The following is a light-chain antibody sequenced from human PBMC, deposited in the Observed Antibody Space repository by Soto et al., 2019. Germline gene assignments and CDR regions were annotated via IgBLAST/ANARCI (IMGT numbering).Light chain of an antibody. V-gene: IGLV4-69*01. Sequence: QPVLTQSPSASASLGASVKLTCTLSSGHSSYAIAWHQQQPEKGPRYLMKLNSDGSHSKGDGIPDRFSGSSSGAERYLIIPRLQSEDEADYYCQTWGTGIHVFGTGTKLTVL. J-gene: IGLJ1*01. CDR3: QTWGTGIHV. CDR1: SGHSSYA. CDR2: LNSDGSH.